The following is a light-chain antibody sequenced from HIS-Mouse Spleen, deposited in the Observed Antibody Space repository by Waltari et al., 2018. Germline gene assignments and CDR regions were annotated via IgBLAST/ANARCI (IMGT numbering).Light chain of an antibody. CDR1: QGISSY. Sequence: DIQLTQSPSFLSASVGDRITITCRASQGISSYLAWYQQKPGKAPKLLIYAASTLQSGVPSRFSGSGSGTEFTLTISSLQPEDFATYYCQQLNSYPPSITFGQGTKVEIK. CDR3: QQLNSYPPSIT. CDR2: AAS. J-gene: IGKJ1*01. V-gene: IGKV1-9*01.